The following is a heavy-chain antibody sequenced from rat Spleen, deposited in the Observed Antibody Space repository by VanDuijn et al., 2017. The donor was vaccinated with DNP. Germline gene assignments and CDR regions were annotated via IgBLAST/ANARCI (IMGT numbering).Heavy chain of an antibody. CDR2: ISYDGGTT. V-gene: IGHV5-22*01. Sequence: EVQLVESGGGLVQPGRSLKLSCVASGFSLSDYYMAWVRQAPTKGLAWVAYISYDGGTTYSGDSVKGRFTISRDIAKNTLYLQMNSLRSEDMATYYCARPARGWFAYWGQGTLVTVSS. J-gene: IGHJ3*01. CDR1: GFSLSDYY. CDR3: ARPARGWFAY.